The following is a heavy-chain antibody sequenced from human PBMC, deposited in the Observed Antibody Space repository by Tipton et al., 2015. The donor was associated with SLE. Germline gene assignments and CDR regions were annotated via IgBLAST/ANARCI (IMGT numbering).Heavy chain of an antibody. Sequence: TLSLTCTVSGGSISSGDYYWSWIRQPPGKGLEWIGYIYYSGSTNYNPSLKSRVTISVDTSKNQFSLKLSSVTAADTAVYYCARYGYGDYWGAFDIWGQGTMVTVSS. CDR1: GGSISSGDYY. D-gene: IGHD4-17*01. CDR2: IYYSGST. CDR3: ARYGYGDYWGAFDI. J-gene: IGHJ3*02. V-gene: IGHV4-30-4*01.